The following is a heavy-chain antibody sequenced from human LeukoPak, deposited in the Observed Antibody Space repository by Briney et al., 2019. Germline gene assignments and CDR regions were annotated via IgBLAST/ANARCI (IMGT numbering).Heavy chain of an antibody. CDR3: ARVIGSGSGPDY. V-gene: IGHV1-2*04. CDR2: INPNSGGT. J-gene: IGHJ4*02. CDR1: GYTFTGYY. D-gene: IGHD3-10*01. Sequence: ASVKVSCKACGYTFTGYYMHAVRQATGQGVEWMGWINPNSGGTNYAQKCQGWVTMPRDKSISTAYMELSRLRSDDTAVYYCARVIGSGSGPDYWGQGTLVPVSS.